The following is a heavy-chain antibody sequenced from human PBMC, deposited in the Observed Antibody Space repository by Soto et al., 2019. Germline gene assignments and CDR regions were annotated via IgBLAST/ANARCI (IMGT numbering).Heavy chain of an antibody. CDR1: GGAISGYY. J-gene: IGHJ4*02. CDR3: ATAGSSWYSHFDY. CDR2: VYYSGST. D-gene: IGHD6-13*01. Sequence: SETLSLTCTVSGGAISGYYWSWIRQPPGKGLEWIGYVYYSGSTNYNPSLKSRVTISVDTAKNQFSLKLSSVTAADTAVYYCATAGSSWYSHFDYWGQGTLVTVSS. V-gene: IGHV4-59*01.